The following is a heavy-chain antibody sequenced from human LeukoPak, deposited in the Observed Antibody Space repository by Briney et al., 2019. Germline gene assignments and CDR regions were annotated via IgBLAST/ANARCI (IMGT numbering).Heavy chain of an antibody. CDR2: IWYDGSYK. J-gene: IGHJ4*02. Sequence: GGSLRLSCVASGFTFSSYGIHWVRQAPGKGLEWVAFIWYDGSYKNYVDSVKGRFTISRDNSKNTLYLQMNSLRDEDTAVYYCVRGAPLEYCGGDCSRLLDYWGQGTLVTVSS. CDR1: GFTFSSYG. V-gene: IGHV3-33*01. D-gene: IGHD2-21*02. CDR3: VRGAPLEYCGGDCSRLLDY.